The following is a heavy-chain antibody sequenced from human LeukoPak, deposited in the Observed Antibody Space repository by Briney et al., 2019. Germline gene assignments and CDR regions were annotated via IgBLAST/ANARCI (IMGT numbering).Heavy chain of an antibody. CDR1: GFTFSDYY. CDR3: ARSVAAAGSLPGY. Sequence: PGGSLRLSCAAYGFTFSDYYMSWIRQAQGKGLEWVSYISSSGSTIYYADSVKGRFTISRDNAKNSLYLQMNSLRAEDTAVYYCARSVAAAGSLPGYWGQGTLVTVSS. D-gene: IGHD6-13*01. CDR2: ISSSGSTI. J-gene: IGHJ4*02. V-gene: IGHV3-11*01.